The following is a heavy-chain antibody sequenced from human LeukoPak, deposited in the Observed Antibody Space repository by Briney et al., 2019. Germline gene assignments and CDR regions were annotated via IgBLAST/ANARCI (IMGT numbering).Heavy chain of an antibody. CDR1: GFTFSSYW. V-gene: IGHV3-21*01. J-gene: IGHJ3*02. CDR2: ISSSSSYI. D-gene: IGHD3-10*01. CDR3: ARARTRYYYYGSGSYGAFDI. Sequence: GGSLRLSCAASGFTFSSYWMSWVRQAPGKGLEWVSSISSSSSYIYYADSVKGRFTISRDNAKNSLYLQMNSLRAEDTAVYYCARARTRYYYYGSGSYGAFDIWGQGTMVTVSS.